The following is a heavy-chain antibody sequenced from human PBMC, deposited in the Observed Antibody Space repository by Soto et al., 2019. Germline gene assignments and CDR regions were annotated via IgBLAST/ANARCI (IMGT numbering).Heavy chain of an antibody. J-gene: IGHJ5*02. CDR1: GGSFSSHY. CDR2: IYPTGST. D-gene: IGHD2-2*01. Sequence: QVQLQESGPGLVKPSETLSLSCTVSGGSFSSHYCIWVRESAGKGLEWIGRIYPTGSTTYNPSLKSRLTMSVDTSKNQFTLRLTSMTAADTAVYYCATGRSEVVPGAMDTWGQGTLVTVSS. V-gene: IGHV4-4*07. CDR3: ATGRSEVVPGAMDT.